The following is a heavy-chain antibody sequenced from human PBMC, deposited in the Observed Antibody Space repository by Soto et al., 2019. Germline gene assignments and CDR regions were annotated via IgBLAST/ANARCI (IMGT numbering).Heavy chain of an antibody. Sequence: SETLSLTCTVSGGSISSSSYYWGWIRQPPGKGLEWIGSIYYSGSTYYNPSLKRRVTRSVDTSKNQFSLKLSSVTAADTAVYYCGRVTMVRGPKYYYGMDVWGQGTTVTVSS. CDR2: IYYSGST. CDR1: GGSISSSSYY. J-gene: IGHJ6*02. V-gene: IGHV4-39*01. CDR3: GRVTMVRGPKYYYGMDV. D-gene: IGHD3-10*01.